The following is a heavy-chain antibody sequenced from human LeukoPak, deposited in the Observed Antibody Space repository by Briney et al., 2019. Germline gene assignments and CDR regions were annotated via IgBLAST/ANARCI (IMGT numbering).Heavy chain of an antibody. V-gene: IGHV2-70*11. CDR3: ARDLNYYDSSGYSRFDY. J-gene: IGHJ4*02. CDR1: GFSLSTSGMC. CDR2: IDWDDDK. Sequence: SGPTLVNPTQTLTLTCTFSGFSLSTSGMCVSWIRQPPGKALEWLARIDWDDDKYYSTSLKTRLTISKDTSKNQVVLTMTNMDPVDTATYYCARDLNYYDSSGYSRFDYWGQGTLVTVSS. D-gene: IGHD3-22*01.